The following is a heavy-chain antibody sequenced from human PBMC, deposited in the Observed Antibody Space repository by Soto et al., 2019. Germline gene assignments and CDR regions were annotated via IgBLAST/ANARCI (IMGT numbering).Heavy chain of an antibody. CDR3: ARDLLPGNGGDCFDY. V-gene: IGHV3-48*03. J-gene: IGHJ4*02. D-gene: IGHD2-21*01. CDR1: GFTFSSYE. Sequence: GGSLRLSCAASGFTFSSYEIHWVRQAPGKGLEWVSYISGDSSTTNYADSVKGRFTVSRDNAQNSLYLQMDSLRVEDTAVYFCARDLLPGNGGDCFDYWGRGTLVTVSS. CDR2: ISGDSSTT.